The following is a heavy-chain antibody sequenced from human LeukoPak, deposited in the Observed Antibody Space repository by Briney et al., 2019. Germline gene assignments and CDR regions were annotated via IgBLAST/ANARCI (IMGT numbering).Heavy chain of an antibody. Sequence: GGSLRLSCAASGFTFSSYAMHWVRQAPGKGLEWVAIIWYDGSDKYYADSVKGRFTISRDNSRDTLYLQMNSLRAEDTAVYYCARDLGSRGFFDYWGQGTLVTVSP. V-gene: IGHV3-33*08. CDR2: IWYDGSDK. CDR3: ARDLGSRGFFDY. D-gene: IGHD6-13*01. J-gene: IGHJ4*02. CDR1: GFTFSSYA.